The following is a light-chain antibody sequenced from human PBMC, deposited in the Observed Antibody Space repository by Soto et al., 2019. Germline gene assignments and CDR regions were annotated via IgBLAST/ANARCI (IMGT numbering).Light chain of an antibody. V-gene: IGKV3-11*01. CDR3: QQRSNWPKT. CDR2: DAS. Sequence: EIVLTQSPATLSLSPGERATLSCRASQSVSSYLAWYQQKPGQAPRPLIYDASNRATGIPARFSGSGSGTDFTLTSSSLEPEDFAVYYCQQRSNWPKTFGQGTKLEIK. J-gene: IGKJ2*01. CDR1: QSVSSY.